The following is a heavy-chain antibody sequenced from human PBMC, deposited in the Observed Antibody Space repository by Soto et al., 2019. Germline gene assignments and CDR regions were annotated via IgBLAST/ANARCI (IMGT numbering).Heavy chain of an antibody. CDR1: GFTFSSYS. V-gene: IGHV3-21*01. Sequence: GGSLRLSCAASGFTFSSYSMNWVRQAPGKGLEWVSSISSSSSYIYYADSVKGRFTISRDNAKNSLYLQMNSLRAEDTAVYYCAREPMAALLPDYYYYYYGMDVWGQGTTVTVSS. J-gene: IGHJ6*02. CDR2: ISSSSSYI. CDR3: AREPMAALLPDYYYYYYGMDV. D-gene: IGHD6-6*01.